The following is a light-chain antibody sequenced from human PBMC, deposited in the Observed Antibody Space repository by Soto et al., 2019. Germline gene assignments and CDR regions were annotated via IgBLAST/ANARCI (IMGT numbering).Light chain of an antibody. CDR3: QLGVV. V-gene: IGLV4-69*01. J-gene: IGLJ2*01. CDR1: SGHSSYA. Sequence: QSVLTQSPSASASLGASVKLTCTLSSGHSSYAIAWHQQQPEKGPRYLMKLNSDGSHSKGDGIPDRFSGSSSGAERYLTISSLQSEDEADYYCQLGVVFGGGTKLTVL. CDR2: LNSDGSH.